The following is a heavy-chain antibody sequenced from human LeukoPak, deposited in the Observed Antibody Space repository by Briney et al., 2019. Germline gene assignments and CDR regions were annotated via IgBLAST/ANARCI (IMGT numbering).Heavy chain of an antibody. J-gene: IGHJ4*02. Sequence: PGGSLRLSCAASGFTFSSYSMNWVRQAPGKGLEWVSSISSSSSYIYYADSVTGRFTISRDNAKNSLYLQMNSLRAEDTAVYYCAGDFREGGGDCFDYWGQGTLVTVSS. V-gene: IGHV3-21*01. CDR3: AGDFREGGGDCFDY. D-gene: IGHD2-21*01. CDR1: GFTFSSYS. CDR2: ISSSSSYI.